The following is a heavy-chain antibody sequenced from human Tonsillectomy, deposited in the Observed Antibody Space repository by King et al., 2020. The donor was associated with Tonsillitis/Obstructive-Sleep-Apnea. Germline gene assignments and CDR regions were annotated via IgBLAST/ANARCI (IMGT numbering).Heavy chain of an antibody. CDR3: ARGSQVTTVTTNWFDP. CDR1: GYTFTGYY. D-gene: IGHD4-17*01. CDR2: INPNSGGT. Sequence: VQLVESGAEVKKPGASVKVSCKASGYTFTGYYMHWVRQAPGQGLEWMGRINPNSGGTNYAQKFQGRVTMTRDTSISTAYMELSRLRSDDTAVYYCARGSQVTTVTTNWFDPWGQGTLVTVSS. J-gene: IGHJ5*02. V-gene: IGHV1-2*06.